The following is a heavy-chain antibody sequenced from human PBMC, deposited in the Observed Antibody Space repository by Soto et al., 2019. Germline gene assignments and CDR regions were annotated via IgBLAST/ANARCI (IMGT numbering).Heavy chain of an antibody. CDR3: ARERSVGCGGNCYYEFDY. J-gene: IGHJ4*02. Sequence: QLQLQESGPGLVKPSETLSLTCTVSSGSISSSSYYWGWIRQPPGKGLEWIGSIYYSGSTHYNPSLKSRVTISVDTSKNQFSLKLNSVTAADTAVYYCARERSVGCGGNCYYEFDYWGQGTLVTVSS. CDR2: IYYSGST. V-gene: IGHV4-39*02. CDR1: SGSISSSSYY. D-gene: IGHD2-21*02.